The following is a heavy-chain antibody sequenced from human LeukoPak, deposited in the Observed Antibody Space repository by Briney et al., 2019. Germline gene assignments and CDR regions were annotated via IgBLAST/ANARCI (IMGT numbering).Heavy chain of an antibody. CDR3: AKDRTVGASYWYFDL. CDR1: GFTFSSYS. Sequence: PGGSLRLSCAASGFTFSSYSMNWVRQAPGKGLEWVSSISSSSSYIYYADSVKGRFTISRDSSKNTLFLHMNTLRAEDTAIYYCAKDRTVGASYWYFDLWGRGTLVTVPS. J-gene: IGHJ2*01. D-gene: IGHD1-26*01. V-gene: IGHV3-21*04. CDR2: ISSSSSYI.